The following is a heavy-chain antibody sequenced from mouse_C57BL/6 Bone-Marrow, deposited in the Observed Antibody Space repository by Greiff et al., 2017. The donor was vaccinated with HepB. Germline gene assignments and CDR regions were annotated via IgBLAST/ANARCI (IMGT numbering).Heavy chain of an antibody. CDR3: AKNGYGDYDGYYFDY. J-gene: IGHJ2*01. CDR1: GFSLTSYG. D-gene: IGHD2-4*01. Sequence: QVQLQQSGPGLVQPSQSLSITCTVSGFSLTSYGVHWVRQPPGKGLEWLGVIWSGGSTDYNAAFISRLSISKDNSKSQVFFKRNSLQADDTAIYYCAKNGYGDYDGYYFDYWGQGTTLTVSA. CDR2: IWSGGST. V-gene: IGHV2-4*01.